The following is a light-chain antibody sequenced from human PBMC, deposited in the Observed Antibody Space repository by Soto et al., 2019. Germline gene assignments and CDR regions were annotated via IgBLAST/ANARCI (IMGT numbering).Light chain of an antibody. J-gene: IGLJ1*01. V-gene: IGLV2-14*01. CDR3: SSYTSGSTLV. CDR1: SSDIGSYSF. Sequence: QSVLTQPASVSGSPGQSITISCIGTSSDIGSYSFVSWFQQHPGKAPKLIIYDVSDRPSGVSNRFSASKSGNTASLTISGLQAEDESDYYCSSYTSGSTLVFGTGTKVTVL. CDR2: DVS.